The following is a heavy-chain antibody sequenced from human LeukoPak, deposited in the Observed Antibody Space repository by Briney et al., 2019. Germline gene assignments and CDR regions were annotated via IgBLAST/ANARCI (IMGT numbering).Heavy chain of an antibody. CDR2: IKSKTDGGTT. D-gene: IGHD3-22*01. Sequence: PGGSLRLSCAASGFTFSNAWMSWVRQAPGKGLEWVGRIKSKTDGGTTDYAAPVKGRFTITRDDSKNTLYLQMNSLKTEDTAVYYCTTGNDSSGYYYGEYFQHWGRGTLVTVSS. CDR3: TTGNDSSGYYYGEYFQH. J-gene: IGHJ1*01. V-gene: IGHV3-15*01. CDR1: GFTFSNAW.